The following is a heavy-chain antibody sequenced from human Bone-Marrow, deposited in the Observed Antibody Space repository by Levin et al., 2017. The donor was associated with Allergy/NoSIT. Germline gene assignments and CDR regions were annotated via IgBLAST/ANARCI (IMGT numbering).Heavy chain of an antibody. CDR3: AKDRGKGAASRPTS. D-gene: IGHD6-13*01. CDR2: IIGSGGPT. Sequence: GGSLRLSCAASGFRFNDYAMSWVRQAPGKGLEWVSAIIGSGGPTYSADSVKGRFTPSRDNSKNTLYLQMNSLSAEDTAVYFCAKDRGKGAASRPTSWGQGTLVTVSS. CDR1: GFRFNDYA. J-gene: IGHJ5*02. V-gene: IGHV3-23*01.